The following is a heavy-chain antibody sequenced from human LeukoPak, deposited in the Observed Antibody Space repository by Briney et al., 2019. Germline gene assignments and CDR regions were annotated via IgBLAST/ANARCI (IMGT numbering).Heavy chain of an antibody. J-gene: IGHJ3*02. Sequence: SQTLSLTCTVSGGSISSGSYYWSWIRQPPGKGLEWIGRIYTSGSTNYNPSPKSRVTISVDTSKNQFSLKLSSVTAADTAVHYCARARYYDSSGYYSNDAFDIWGQGTMVTVSS. CDR1: GGSISSGSYY. V-gene: IGHV4-61*02. CDR3: ARARYYDSSGYYSNDAFDI. CDR2: IYTSGST. D-gene: IGHD3-22*01.